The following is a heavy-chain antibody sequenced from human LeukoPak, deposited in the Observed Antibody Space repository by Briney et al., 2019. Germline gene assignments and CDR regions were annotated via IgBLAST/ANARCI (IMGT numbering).Heavy chain of an antibody. J-gene: IGHJ3*02. CDR2: ISTTGTTI. CDR3: ARVYYGSYRNAFDI. Sequence: GGTLRLSCAASGFTLSSYEVNWVRQAPGKGLEWISYISTTGTTIYYADSVKGRFTISRDNAENSLYLQMNSLRADDTALYFCARVYYGSYRNAFDIWGPGTMVTVSS. V-gene: IGHV3-48*03. CDR1: GFTLSSYE. D-gene: IGHD1-26*01.